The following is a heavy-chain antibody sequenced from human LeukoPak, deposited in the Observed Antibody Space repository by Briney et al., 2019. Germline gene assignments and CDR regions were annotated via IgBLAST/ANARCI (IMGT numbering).Heavy chain of an antibody. D-gene: IGHD2-15*01. CDR3: ARESGGSCHIDY. J-gene: IGHJ4*02. CDR1: GFTFSSYW. V-gene: IGHV3-7*04. CDR2: IKQDGSEK. Sequence: GWSLTLSCAASGFTFSSYWMSWVRQDPGKGLEWVANIKQDGSEKYYVDSVKGRFTISRDNAKNSLYLQMNSLRAEDTAVYYCARESGGSCHIDYWGQGTLVTVSS.